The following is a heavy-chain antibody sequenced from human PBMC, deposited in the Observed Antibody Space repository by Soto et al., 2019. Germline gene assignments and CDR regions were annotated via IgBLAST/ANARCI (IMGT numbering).Heavy chain of an antibody. CDR2: INVYNGHA. J-gene: IGHJ5*02. V-gene: IGHV1-18*01. CDR1: GYTFTSYG. D-gene: IGHD5-18*01. CDR3: ARLYSISGRYNWLDP. Sequence: QVQLVQSGAEVKKPGASVKVSCKASGYTFTSYGISWVRQAPGQGLEWMGWINVYNGHATYAKKFQGRVTMTMDKFAATAYMDLNRLTSDDTAVYFCARLYSISGRYNWLDPWGQGTRVTVSS.